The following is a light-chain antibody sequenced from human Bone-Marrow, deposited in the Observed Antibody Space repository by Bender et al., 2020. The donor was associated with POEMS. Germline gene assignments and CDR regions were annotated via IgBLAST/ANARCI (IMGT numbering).Light chain of an antibody. CDR3: QSYDNTLAVV. J-gene: IGLJ2*01. V-gene: IGLV1-40*01. CDR2: KDS. Sequence: RPGQAPVLLIYKDSERPSGVPDRFSGSKSGNSASLAITGLQAEDEANYYCQSYDNTLAVVFGGGTKLTVL.